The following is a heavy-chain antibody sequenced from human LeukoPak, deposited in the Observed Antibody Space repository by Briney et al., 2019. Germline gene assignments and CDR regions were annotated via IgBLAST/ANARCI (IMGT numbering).Heavy chain of an antibody. CDR2: IDYTGSA. V-gene: IGHV4-61*01. D-gene: IGHD6-19*01. CDR3: ARIPVAKTFDY. J-gene: IGHJ4*02. CDR1: GGSVSSNSYY. Sequence: PSETLSLTCTVSGGSVSSNSYYWSWVRQPPGKGLEWIGFIDYTGSANYNPSLKSRVTISLDTSKNQFSVKVMSVTAADTAVYYRARIPVAKTFDYWGQGTLVTVSS.